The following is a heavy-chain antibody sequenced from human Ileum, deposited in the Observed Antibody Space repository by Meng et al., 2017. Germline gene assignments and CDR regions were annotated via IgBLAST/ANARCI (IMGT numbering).Heavy chain of an antibody. D-gene: IGHD4-11*01. CDR1: GFTLTSYW. CDR2: INSDGRST. V-gene: IGHV3-74*01. CDR3: ARAWSSNYGLFDS. J-gene: IGHJ4*02. Sequence: GESLKISCAASGFTLTSYWMHWVRQAPGKGLVWVSRINSDGRSTSYADSVKGRFTISRDNAKNTLYLQMHSLRAEDTALYYCARAWSSNYGLFDSWGQGTLVTVSS.